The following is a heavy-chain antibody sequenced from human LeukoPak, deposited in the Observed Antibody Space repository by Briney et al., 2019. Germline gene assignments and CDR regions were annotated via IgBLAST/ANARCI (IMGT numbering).Heavy chain of an antibody. CDR1: GGSISSSNW. CDR3: ARGHWDGYYYYYMDV. Sequence: SETLSLTCAVSGGSISSSNWWSWVRQPPGKGLKWIGEIYHSGSTNYNPSLKSRVTISVDKSKNQFSLKLSSVTAADTAVYYCARGHWDGYYYYYMDVWGKGTTVTVSS. D-gene: IGHD1-26*01. CDR2: IYHSGST. V-gene: IGHV4-4*02. J-gene: IGHJ6*03.